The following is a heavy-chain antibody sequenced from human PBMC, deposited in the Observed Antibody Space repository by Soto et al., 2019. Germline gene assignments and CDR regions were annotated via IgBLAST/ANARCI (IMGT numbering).Heavy chain of an antibody. J-gene: IGHJ5*02. CDR2: INHSGST. CDR3: ARGPNWFDP. V-gene: IGHV4-34*01. CDR1: GGSFSGYY. Sequence: SETLSLTCAVYGGSFSGYYWSWIRQPPGKGLEWIGEINHSGSTNYNPSLKSRVTISVDTSKNQFSLKLSSVTAADTAVYYCARGPNWFDPWGQGTLVTVSS.